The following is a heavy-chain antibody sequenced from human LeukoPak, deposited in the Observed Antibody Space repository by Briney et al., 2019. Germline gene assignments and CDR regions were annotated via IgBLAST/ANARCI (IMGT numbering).Heavy chain of an antibody. CDR2: IRSRPFGGTT. D-gene: IGHD5-18*01. V-gene: IGHV3-49*03. Sequence: QPGRSQRLSCTTSGFTFGDYAMSWFRLTPGKGLEWVSYIRSRPFGGTTEYAASVKDRFTISRDDSKSVAYLLMNSLKTEDTAVYFCSRAGLSEGYSYGSHFDYWGQGTLVTVSS. CDR1: GFTFGDYA. J-gene: IGHJ4*02. CDR3: SRAGLSEGYSYGSHFDY.